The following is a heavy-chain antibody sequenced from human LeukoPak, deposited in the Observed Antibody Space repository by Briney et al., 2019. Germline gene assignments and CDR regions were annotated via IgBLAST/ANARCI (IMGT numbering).Heavy chain of an antibody. J-gene: IGHJ6*03. CDR3: ARGRGHYYMDV. D-gene: IGHD3-10*01. CDR1: RASISNNNYY. CDR2: IYHSGTT. Sequence: SETLSLICSVSRASISNNNYYWGWIRQPPGKGLEWIGNIYHSGTTYYNPSLPSLKGRVTILIDTSKNQFSLSLRSVIAADTAVYYCARGRGHYYMDVWGKGTTVTVSS. V-gene: IGHV4-39*07.